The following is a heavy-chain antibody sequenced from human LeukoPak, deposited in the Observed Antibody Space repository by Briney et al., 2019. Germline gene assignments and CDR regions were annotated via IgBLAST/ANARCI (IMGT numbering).Heavy chain of an antibody. D-gene: IGHD3-16*01. V-gene: IGHV1-2*02. J-gene: IGHJ4*02. Sequence: GASVKVSCKASGYTFSGFYIHWVRQAPGQGLEWMGWINPNNGGTNYAQKFQGRVTMTRDTSTSTAYMELSRLHSDDTAVYYCARDGRITFEGVTIPALDYWGQGTLVTVSS. CDR2: INPNNGGT. CDR3: ARDGRITFEGVTIPALDY. CDR1: GYTFSGFY.